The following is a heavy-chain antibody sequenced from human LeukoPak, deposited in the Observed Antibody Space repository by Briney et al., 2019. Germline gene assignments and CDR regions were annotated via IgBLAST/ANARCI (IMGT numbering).Heavy chain of an antibody. D-gene: IGHD4-11*01. CDR1: GYTFINYY. CDR2: INPSAGST. CDR3: ARQRDSNWFDP. Sequence: ASVKVSCKASGYTFINYYIHWVRPAPGQGLEGMGIINPSAGSTTYAQNFQGRGTMTRDTSTNTVYMELSSLRSEDTAVYYCARQRDSNWFDPWGQGTLVTVSS. J-gene: IGHJ5*02. V-gene: IGHV1-46*01.